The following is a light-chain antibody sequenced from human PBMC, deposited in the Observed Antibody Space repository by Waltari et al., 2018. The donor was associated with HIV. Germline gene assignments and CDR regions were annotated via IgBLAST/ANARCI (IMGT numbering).Light chain of an antibody. V-gene: IGLV1-47*01. CDR1: KSNLGNNF. J-gene: IGLJ2*01. CDR3: ASWDDNLGHWI. Sequence: QPKMTQAPSASKTPGQRITMSCSGSKSNLGNNFIFWYQKIPGKAPRLVMARNDRRPAGVPDRFAGTKSGTSAFLAITGLRLDDEATYICASWDDNLGHWIFGGGTKLTVL. CDR2: RND.